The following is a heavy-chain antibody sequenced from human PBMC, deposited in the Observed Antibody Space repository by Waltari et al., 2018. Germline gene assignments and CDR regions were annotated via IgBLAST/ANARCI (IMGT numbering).Heavy chain of an antibody. J-gene: IGHJ4*02. Sequence: QVQLVQSGAEGKKPGSSVKVSCKASGGTFSSYDTSWVQLAPGPGLEWMGGIIPILGIANDAQKFQGRVTITADKSTSTAYMELSSLRSEDTAVYYCARGYCSGGSCYLGRYFDYWGQGTLVTVSS. D-gene: IGHD2-15*01. CDR2: IIPILGIA. CDR1: GGTFSSYD. V-gene: IGHV1-69*10. CDR3: ARGYCSGGSCYLGRYFDY.